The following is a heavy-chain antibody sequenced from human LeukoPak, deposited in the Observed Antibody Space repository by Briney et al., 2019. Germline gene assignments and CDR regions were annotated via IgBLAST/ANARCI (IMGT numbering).Heavy chain of an antibody. Sequence: PGGSLRLSCAAAGFTFSSYSMNWVRQAPGEGLEWVSSISTSSSYIKYAASMKGRFTISRDNAKNSLYLQMNSLSAEDTAVYYCARDPNYYGSGRGWFDPWGQGTLVTVS. J-gene: IGHJ5*02. CDR1: GFTFSSYS. CDR3: ARDPNYYGSGRGWFDP. V-gene: IGHV3-21*01. CDR2: ISTSSSYI. D-gene: IGHD3-10*01.